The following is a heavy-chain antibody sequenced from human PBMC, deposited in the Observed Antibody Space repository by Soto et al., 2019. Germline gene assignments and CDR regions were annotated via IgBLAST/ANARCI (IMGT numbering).Heavy chain of an antibody. J-gene: IGHJ4*02. CDR1: GFTFSNYG. V-gene: IGHV3-33*01. Sequence: GGSLRLSCAASGFTFSNYGMHWVRQAPGKGLDWVALTWNDGSNKYYTDSVKGRVTISRDNSKNTLYLQMNSLIAEDTALYYCARDMGYSSGHGFDLWGQGTLVTVSS. CDR3: ARDMGYSSGHGFDL. CDR2: TWNDGSNK. D-gene: IGHD6-19*01.